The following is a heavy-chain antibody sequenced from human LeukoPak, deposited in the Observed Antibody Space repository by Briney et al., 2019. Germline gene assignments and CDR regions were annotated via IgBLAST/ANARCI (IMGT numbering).Heavy chain of an antibody. CDR3: AKNGDRGAYCSGGTCYPYYYYYMDV. Sequence: PGGSLRLSCAASGITFSSSLMSWVRQAPGKGLEWVSAISGGDHSTYYADSVKGRFTISRNNSEKSLYLQMNSLRAEDTAIYYCAKNGDRGAYCSGGTCYPYYYYYMDVWGKGTTVTISS. CDR1: GITFSSSL. J-gene: IGHJ6*03. V-gene: IGHV3-23*01. CDR2: ISGGDHST. D-gene: IGHD2-15*01.